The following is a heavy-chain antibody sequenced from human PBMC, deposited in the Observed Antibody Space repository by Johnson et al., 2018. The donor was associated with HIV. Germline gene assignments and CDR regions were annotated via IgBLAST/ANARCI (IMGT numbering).Heavy chain of an antibody. CDR2: ISGSGGST. CDR1: GFTFSDYY. CDR3: AKGPGWFGAPGDAFDI. V-gene: IGHV3-23*04. D-gene: IGHD3-10*01. J-gene: IGHJ3*02. Sequence: VQLVESGGALVKAGGSLRLSCAASGFTFSDYYMSWIRQAPGKGLEWVSAISGSGGSTYYADSVKGRFTISRDNSKNTLYLQMNSLRAEDTAVYYCAKGPGWFGAPGDAFDIWGQGTMVTVSS.